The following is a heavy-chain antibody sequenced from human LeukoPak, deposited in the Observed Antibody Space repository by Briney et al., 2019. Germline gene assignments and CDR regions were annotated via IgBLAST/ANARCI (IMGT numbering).Heavy chain of an antibody. CDR3: ARVPGTSYYYYMDV. V-gene: IGHV1-2*02. CDR2: INPNTGVT. D-gene: IGHD6-13*01. Sequence: GASVKVSCKASGYTFTGYYIHWVRQAPGQGLEWMGWINPNTGVTNYAQKFQGRVTVTRDTSISTAYMELSRLESDDTAIYYCARVPGTSYYYYMDVWGRGTTVTVSS. CDR1: GYTFTGYY. J-gene: IGHJ6*03.